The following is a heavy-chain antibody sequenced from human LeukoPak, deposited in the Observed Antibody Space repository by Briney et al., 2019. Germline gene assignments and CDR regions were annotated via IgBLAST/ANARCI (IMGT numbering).Heavy chain of an antibody. V-gene: IGHV3-23*01. D-gene: IGHD6-13*01. Sequence: GGSLRLSCAASEFTLSSYAMTWVRQAPGKGLEWVSLIRGSGGNTYYADSVKGRFTMSRDNSKNTLYLQLNSLRAEDTAVYYCAKGPKQQLVGSRGHYFDYWGQGTLVTVSS. CDR1: EFTLSSYA. J-gene: IGHJ4*02. CDR2: IRGSGGNT. CDR3: AKGPKQQLVGSRGHYFDY.